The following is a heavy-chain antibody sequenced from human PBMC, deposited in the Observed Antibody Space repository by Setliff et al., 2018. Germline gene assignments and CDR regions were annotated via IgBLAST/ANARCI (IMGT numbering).Heavy chain of an antibody. CDR1: GFAFSSYR. J-gene: IGHJ4*02. Sequence: GGSLRLSCAASGFAFSSYRMHCVRQAPGKGLEWVAVIWDDGGNKYHADSVKGRFTISRDNSKDTLYLQMNSLRPEDTAVYYCARTCSGSGCYAGLESWGQGTPVTVSS. CDR3: ARTCSGSGCYAGLES. D-gene: IGHD2-15*01. CDR2: IWDDGGNK. V-gene: IGHV3-33*08.